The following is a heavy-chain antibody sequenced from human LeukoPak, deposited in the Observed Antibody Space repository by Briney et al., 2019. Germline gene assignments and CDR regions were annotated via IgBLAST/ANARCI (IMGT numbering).Heavy chain of an antibody. CDR1: GFTFSNYA. CDR2: IRGSGSGT. D-gene: IGHD4-17*01. V-gene: IGHV3-23*01. Sequence: GGSLRLSCAASGFTFSNYAMMWLRQAPGKGPEWVSAIRGSGSGTYYADSVRGRFTVSRGNSRNSLYLQMNRLRAEDTAIYFCARDPNGDYIGAFEILGQGTKVTVSS. J-gene: IGHJ3*02. CDR3: ARDPNGDYIGAFEI.